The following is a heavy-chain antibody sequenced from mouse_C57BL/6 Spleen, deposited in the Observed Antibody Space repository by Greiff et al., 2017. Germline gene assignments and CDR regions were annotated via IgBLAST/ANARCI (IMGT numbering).Heavy chain of an antibody. J-gene: IGHJ4*01. CDR1: GYTFTSYW. D-gene: IGHD1-1*01. Sequence: QVQLQQPGAELVMPGASVKLSCKASGYTFTSYWMHWVKQRPGQGLEWIGEIDPSDSYTNYNQKFKGKSTLTVDKSSSTAYMQLSSLTSEDSAVYYCAREGGLADYAMDDWGQGTSVTVSS. CDR3: AREGGLADYAMDD. CDR2: IDPSDSYT. V-gene: IGHV1-69*01.